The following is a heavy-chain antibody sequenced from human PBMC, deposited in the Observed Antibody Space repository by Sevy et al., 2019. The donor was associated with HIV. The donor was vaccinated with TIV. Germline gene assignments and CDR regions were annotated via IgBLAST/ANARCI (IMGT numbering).Heavy chain of an antibody. Sequence: GGSLRLSCTASGFTFRNYAMNWVRQAPGKGLERVALISYDGSNKYYADSVRGRFAISRANSKNTLYLQMNSLRPEDTAIYSCAREGQLWFVYYFDNWGQGTLVTVSS. D-gene: IGHD3-10*01. V-gene: IGHV3-30*09. CDR3: AREGQLWFVYYFDN. CDR2: ISYDGSNK. J-gene: IGHJ4*02. CDR1: GFTFRNYA.